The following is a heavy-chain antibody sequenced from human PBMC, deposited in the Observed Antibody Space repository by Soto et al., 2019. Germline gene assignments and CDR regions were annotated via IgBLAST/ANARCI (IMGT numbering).Heavy chain of an antibody. Sequence: GASVKVSCKASGDTFSSYAISWVRQAPGQGLEWMGGIIPIFGTANYAQKFQGRVTITADESTSTAYMELSSLRSEDTAVYYCAKGGVFSTFDYWGQGTLVTVSS. CDR3: AKGGVFSTFDY. J-gene: IGHJ4*02. CDR1: GDTFSSYA. V-gene: IGHV1-69*13. D-gene: IGHD3-9*01. CDR2: IIPIFGTA.